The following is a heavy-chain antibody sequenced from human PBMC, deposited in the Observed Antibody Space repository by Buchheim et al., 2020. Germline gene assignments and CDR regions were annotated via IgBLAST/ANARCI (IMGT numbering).Heavy chain of an antibody. Sequence: EVQLVESGGGLVKPGGSLRLSCAASGLTFSSYIMNWVGQDPGKGLEWVSSISSSSSYIYYADSVKGRFTLSRDNAKNSMYLQMNSLRAEDTAVYYCARDTIFDYYYGMDVWGQGTT. J-gene: IGHJ6*02. CDR2: ISSSSSYI. V-gene: IGHV3-21*01. CDR1: GLTFSSYI. D-gene: IGHD3-3*01. CDR3: ARDTIFDYYYGMDV.